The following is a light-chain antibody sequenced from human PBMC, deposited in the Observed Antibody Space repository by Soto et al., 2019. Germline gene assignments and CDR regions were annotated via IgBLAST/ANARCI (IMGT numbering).Light chain of an antibody. J-gene: IGKJ1*01. CDR1: QSLSSY. CDR3: QQRSNWPPA. V-gene: IGKV3-11*01. Sequence: EVVWTQSPSTLSLSPGERSTVCCMASQSLSSYLAWYQQKPGQAPRLLIYDASNRATGIPARFSGSGSGTDFTLTISSLEPEDFAVYYCQQRSNWPPAFGQGTKVDIK. CDR2: DAS.